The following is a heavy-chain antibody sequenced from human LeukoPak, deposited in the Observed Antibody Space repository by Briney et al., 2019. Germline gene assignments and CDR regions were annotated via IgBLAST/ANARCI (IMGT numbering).Heavy chain of an antibody. V-gene: IGHV4-59*12. CDR2: IYYNGST. D-gene: IGHD3-22*01. Sequence: SETLSLTCTVSGGSISSYYWTWIRQSPGKGLEWIGYIYYNGSTNYNPSLKSRVTISADTSKKQFSLKLSSVTAADTAVYYCARRIFGSSGYYGNFDYWGQGTLVTVSS. CDR3: ARRIFGSSGYYGNFDY. J-gene: IGHJ4*02. CDR1: GGSISSYY.